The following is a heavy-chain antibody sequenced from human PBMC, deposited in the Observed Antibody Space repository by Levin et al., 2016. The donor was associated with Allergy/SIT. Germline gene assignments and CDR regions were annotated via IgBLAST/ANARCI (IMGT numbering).Heavy chain of an antibody. J-gene: IGHJ5*02. CDR3: ARETKLNDYGDPADWFDP. CDR2: ISAYNGNT. V-gene: IGHV1-18*01. Sequence: ASVKVSCKASGYTFTSYGISWVRQAPGQGLEWMGWISAYNGNTNYAQKLQGRVTMTTDTSTSTAYMELSRLTSDDTAVYYCARETKLNDYGDPADWFDPWGQGTLVTVSS. D-gene: IGHD4-17*01. CDR1: GYTFTSYG.